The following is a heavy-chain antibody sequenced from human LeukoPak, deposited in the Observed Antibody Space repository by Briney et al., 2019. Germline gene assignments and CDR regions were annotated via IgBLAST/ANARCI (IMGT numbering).Heavy chain of an antibody. J-gene: IGHJ5*02. D-gene: IGHD5-12*01. Sequence: SVKVSCKASGGTFSSYAISWVRQAPGQGLEWMGRIIPILGIANYAQKFQGRVTITADKSTSTAYMELSSLRSEDTAVYYCASDIVATGGVGPWGQGTLVTVSS. CDR2: IIPILGIA. V-gene: IGHV1-69*04. CDR3: ASDIVATGGVGP. CDR1: GGTFSSYA.